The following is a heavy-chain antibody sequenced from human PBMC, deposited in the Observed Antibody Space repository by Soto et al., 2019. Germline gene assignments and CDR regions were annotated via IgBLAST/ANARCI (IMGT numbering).Heavy chain of an antibody. D-gene: IGHD3-3*01. J-gene: IGHJ3*02. V-gene: IGHV4-34*01. CDR1: GGSFSGYY. CDR2: INHSGST. CDR3: ARGARRAVLRFLEWLLHDAFDI. Sequence: AETLSLTCAVYGGSFSGYYWSWIRQPPGKGLEWIGEINHSGSTNYNPSLKSRVTISVDTSKNQFSLKLSSVTAADTAVYYCARGARRAVLRFLEWLLHDAFDIWGQGTMVTVSS.